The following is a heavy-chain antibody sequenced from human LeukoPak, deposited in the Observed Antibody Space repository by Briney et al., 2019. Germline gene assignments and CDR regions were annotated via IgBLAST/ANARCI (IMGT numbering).Heavy chain of an antibody. CDR1: GFTFDDYA. D-gene: IGHD6-19*01. V-gene: IGHV3-9*01. J-gene: IGHJ4*02. CDR2: ISWNSGSI. CDR3: AKAIGIAVAGSLDDY. Sequence: GRSLRLSCAASGFTFDDYAMHWVRQAPGKGLEWVSGISWNSGSIGYADSVKGRFTIPRDNAKNSLYLQMNSLRAEDTALYYCAKAIGIAVAGSLDDYWGQGTLVTVSS.